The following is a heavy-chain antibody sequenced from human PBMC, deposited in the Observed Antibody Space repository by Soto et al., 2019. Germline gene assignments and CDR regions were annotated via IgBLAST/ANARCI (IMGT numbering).Heavy chain of an antibody. Sequence: QVQLVQSGAEVKKPGASVKVSCKASGYTFTSYGISWVRQAPGQGLEWMGWISAYNGNTNYAQKLKGRVTMTTDTATSTAYRELRSLRADDTAVYYCARAKSRQCLDPPKGWYFDLWGRGTLVTVSS. CDR3: ARAKSRQCLDPPKGWYFDL. CDR2: ISAYNGNT. D-gene: IGHD6-19*01. J-gene: IGHJ2*01. V-gene: IGHV1-18*04. CDR1: GYTFTSYG.